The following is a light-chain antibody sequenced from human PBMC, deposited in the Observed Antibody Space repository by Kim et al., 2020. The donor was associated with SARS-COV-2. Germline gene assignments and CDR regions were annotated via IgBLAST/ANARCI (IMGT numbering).Light chain of an antibody. CDR2: EVS. J-gene: IGLJ2*01. Sequence: QSALTQPPSASGSPGQSVTISCTGASSDIGDYNHVSWYQQHPGKAPKLMIYEVSKRPSGVPDRFSGSKSGNTASLTVSGLQTEDEADYYCSPYADINHLVFGRGTKVTVL. V-gene: IGLV2-8*01. CDR3: SPYADINHLV. CDR1: SSDIGDYNH.